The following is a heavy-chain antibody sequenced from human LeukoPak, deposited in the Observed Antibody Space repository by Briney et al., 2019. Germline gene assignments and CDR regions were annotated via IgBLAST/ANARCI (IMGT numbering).Heavy chain of an antibody. D-gene: IGHD3-22*01. V-gene: IGHV3-74*01. J-gene: IGHJ4*02. CDR3: AKDGGTYYYDSSGYDY. CDR2: LNGDGGTT. CDR1: GFTFSHYW. Sequence: GGSLRLSCAASGFTFSHYWMHWVRQAPGKGLVWVSRLNGDGGTTRYADSVRGRFTISRDNAKNTVYLQMDSLRADDTAVYYCAKDGGTYYYDSSGYDYWGQGTLVTVSS.